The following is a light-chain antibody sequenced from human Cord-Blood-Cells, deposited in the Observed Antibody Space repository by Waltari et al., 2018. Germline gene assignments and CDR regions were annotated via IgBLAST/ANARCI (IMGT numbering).Light chain of an antibody. CDR3: AAWDDSLNGVV. CDR1: SSNIGSNT. J-gene: IGLJ2*01. Sequence: QSVLTQPPSASGTPGQRVTISCSGSSSNIGSNTVNWYQQLPGTAPKLLIYRNNQRPSGGPDRFSGSKSCTSASLAISGLQAEDEADYYCAAWDDSLNGVVFGGGTKLTVL. V-gene: IGLV1-44*01. CDR2: RNN.